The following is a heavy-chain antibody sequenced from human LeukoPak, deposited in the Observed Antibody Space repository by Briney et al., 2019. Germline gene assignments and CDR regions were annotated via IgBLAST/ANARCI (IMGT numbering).Heavy chain of an antibody. D-gene: IGHD4-17*01. V-gene: IGHV1-69*13. CDR1: GGTFSSYA. CDR3: ASLYGDYRGWFDP. CDR2: IIPIFGTA. J-gene: IGHJ5*02. Sequence: ASVKVSCKASGGTFSSYAISWVRQAPGQGLEWMGGIIPIFGTAYYAQMFQGRVTITADESTSTAYMELSSLRSEDTAVYYCASLYGDYRGWFDPWGQGTLVTVSS.